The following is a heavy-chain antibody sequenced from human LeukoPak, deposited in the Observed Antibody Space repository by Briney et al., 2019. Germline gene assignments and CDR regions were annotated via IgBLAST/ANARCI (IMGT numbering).Heavy chain of an antibody. V-gene: IGHV1-24*01. CDR3: ATVGSSSWYRGWFDP. CDR1: GYTLTELS. CDR2: FDPEDGET. D-gene: IGHD6-13*01. J-gene: IGHJ5*02. Sequence: ASVKVSCKVSGYTLTELSMHWVRQAPGKGLEWMGGFDPEDGETIYAQKFQGRVTMTEDTSTDTAYMELSSLRSEDTAVYYCATVGSSSWYRGWFDPWGQGTLVTVSS.